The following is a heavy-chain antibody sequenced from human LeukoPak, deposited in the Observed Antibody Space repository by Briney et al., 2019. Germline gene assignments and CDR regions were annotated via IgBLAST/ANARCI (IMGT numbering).Heavy chain of an antibody. V-gene: IGHV3-11*04. J-gene: IGHJ4*02. CDR2: ISSSGSTI. Sequence: GGSLRLSCAASGFTFGVYYTSWIRQPPGKGLECVSYISSSGSTIYYADSVKGRFTIFRDNAKNSLYLQMNSLRAEDTAVYYCARVMYYYDSSGQTYYFDYWGQGTLVTVSS. CDR3: ARVMYYYDSSGQTYYFDY. D-gene: IGHD3-22*01. CDR1: GFTFGVYY.